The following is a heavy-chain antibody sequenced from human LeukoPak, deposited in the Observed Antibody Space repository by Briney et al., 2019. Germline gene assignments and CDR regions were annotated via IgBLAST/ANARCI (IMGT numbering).Heavy chain of an antibody. Sequence: SQTLSLTCTVSGGSISSGGYYWSWIRQHPGKGLEWIGYIYYSGSTYYNPSLKSRVTISVDTSKNQFSLKVSSVTAADTAVYYCARDRDLVGTTKWYFDLWGRGTLVTVSS. D-gene: IGHD1-26*01. CDR3: ARDRDLVGTTKWYFDL. J-gene: IGHJ2*01. CDR1: GGSISSGGYY. V-gene: IGHV4-31*03. CDR2: IYYSGST.